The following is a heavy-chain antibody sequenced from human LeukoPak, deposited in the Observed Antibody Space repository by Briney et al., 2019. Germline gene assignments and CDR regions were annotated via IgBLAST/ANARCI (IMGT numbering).Heavy chain of an antibody. Sequence: ASVKVSCKASGYTFTVYYMHWVRQAPGQGLEWMGWINPNSGGTNYAQKFQGRVTMTRDTSISTAYMELSRLRSDDTAVYYCARVSGGYVNYYYMDVWGKGTTVTVSS. J-gene: IGHJ6*03. V-gene: IGHV1-2*02. CDR3: ARVSGGYVNYYYMDV. D-gene: IGHD5-12*01. CDR2: INPNSGGT. CDR1: GYTFTVYY.